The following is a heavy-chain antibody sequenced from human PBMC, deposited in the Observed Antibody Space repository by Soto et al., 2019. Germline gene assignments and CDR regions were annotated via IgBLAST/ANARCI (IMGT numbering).Heavy chain of an antibody. V-gene: IGHV1-18*01. Sequence: QIQLVQSGGEVKKPGASVKVSCRSSGYTFISHSITWVRQAPGQGLAWMGRISAYNGNTNYAQKLKGRVTMSTDASTNTAYMELRSLRSDDTAVYYCARGAFWVGAPGCRDMDVWGQGTTVTVSS. CDR3: ARGAFWVGAPGCRDMDV. D-gene: IGHD2-21*01. CDR2: ISAYNGNT. CDR1: GYTFISHS. J-gene: IGHJ6*02.